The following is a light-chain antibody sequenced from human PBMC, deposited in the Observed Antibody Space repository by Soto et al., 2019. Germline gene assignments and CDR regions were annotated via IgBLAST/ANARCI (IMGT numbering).Light chain of an antibody. CDR2: EGT. CDR3: QAYDYSLTASV. CDR1: SSDVVNDLL. J-gene: IGLJ3*02. V-gene: IGLV2-23*01. Sequence: QSVLTQPASVSGSPGQSITISCTGTSSDVVNDLLVSWYQQQPGKAPKLMIYEGTKRPAGVSDRFSGSKSGNTASLTISGLQAEDEADYYCQAYDYSLTASVFGGGTKVTVL.